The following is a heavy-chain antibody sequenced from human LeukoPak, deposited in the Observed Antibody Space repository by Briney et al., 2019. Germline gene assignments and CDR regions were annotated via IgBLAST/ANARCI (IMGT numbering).Heavy chain of an antibody. V-gene: IGHV1-69*05. CDR2: IIPIFGTA. J-gene: IGHJ3*02. Sequence: ASVKVSCKASGGTFSTYTISWVRQAPGQGLEWMGGIIPIFGTANYAQKFQGRVTITTDESTSTAYMELSSLRSEDTAVYYCARDRSFSSPDAFDIWGQGTMVTVSS. CDR3: ARDRSFSSPDAFDI. D-gene: IGHD6-6*01. CDR1: GGTFSTYT.